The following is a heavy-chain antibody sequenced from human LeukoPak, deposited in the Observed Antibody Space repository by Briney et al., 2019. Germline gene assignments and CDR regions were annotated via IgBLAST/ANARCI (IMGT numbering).Heavy chain of an antibody. Sequence: SETLSLTCTVSGGSISTYYWSWIPQPPGKGLEWIGRIYSSGSIDSNPSLKSRVAISVDTSNNQFSRRLASVTAAATSVYYCAREDVGWCYWRYFVLWGGGTLVSVSS. V-gene: IGHV4-4*07. J-gene: IGHJ2*01. CDR3: AREDVGWCYWRYFVL. D-gene: IGHD4/OR15-4a*01. CDR1: GGSISTYY. CDR2: IYSSGSI.